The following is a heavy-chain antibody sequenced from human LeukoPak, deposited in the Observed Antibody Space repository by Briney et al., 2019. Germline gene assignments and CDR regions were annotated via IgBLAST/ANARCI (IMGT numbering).Heavy chain of an antibody. CDR1: GFTFSSYS. CDR3: ARCRMGFGELPSYVYYFDY. V-gene: IGHV3-21*01. CDR2: ISSSSSYI. D-gene: IGHD3-10*01. J-gene: IGHJ4*02. Sequence: GGSLRLSCAASGFTFSSYSMNWVRQAPGKGLEWVSSISSSSSYIYYADSVKGRFTISRDNAKNSLYLQMNSLRAEDTAVYYCARCRMGFGELPSYVYYFDYWGQGTLVTVSS.